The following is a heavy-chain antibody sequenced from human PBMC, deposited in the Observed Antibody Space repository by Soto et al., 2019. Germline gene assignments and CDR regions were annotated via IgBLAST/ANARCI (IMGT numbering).Heavy chain of an antibody. CDR3: ARGEGPTTVYFGY. Sequence: SETLSLTCTVSGGSISSYYWSWIRQPPGKGLEWIGYIYYSGSTNYNPSLKSRVTISVDTSKNQFSLKLSSVTAADTAVYYCARGEGPTTVYFGYWGQGTLVTVSS. D-gene: IGHD1-26*01. V-gene: IGHV4-59*01. CDR2: IYYSGST. J-gene: IGHJ4*02. CDR1: GGSISSYY.